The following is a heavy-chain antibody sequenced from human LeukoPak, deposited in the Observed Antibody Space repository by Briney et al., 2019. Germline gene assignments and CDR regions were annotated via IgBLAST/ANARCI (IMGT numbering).Heavy chain of an antibody. Sequence: PGGSLRLSCAASGFTFSDFYMDWVRQLPGKGLEWLARSGNKAPNVPTFYAASVRGRFTIFRDHSKASLYLQMNSLKSEDTAVYYCVRGFNSFDIWGQGTMVAVSS. J-gene: IGHJ3*02. CDR1: GFTFSDFY. CDR3: VRGFNSFDI. V-gene: IGHV3-72*01. CDR2: SGNKAPNVPT.